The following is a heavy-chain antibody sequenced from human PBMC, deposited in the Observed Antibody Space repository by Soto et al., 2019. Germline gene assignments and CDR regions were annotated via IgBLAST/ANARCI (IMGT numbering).Heavy chain of an antibody. J-gene: IGHJ4*02. CDR2: ISTSISYT. V-gene: IGHV3-11*05. Sequence: QVQLVESGGGLVKPGGSLRLSCAASGFTFSDYHMSWIRQAPGKGLEWVSYISTSISYTEYVDSVKGRFTISRDNAKNSLYLQMNSLRAEDTAMYYCARTGTRAYGFIIYWGQGTLVTVSS. D-gene: IGHD3-10*01. CDR3: ARTGTRAYGFIIY. CDR1: GFTFSDYH.